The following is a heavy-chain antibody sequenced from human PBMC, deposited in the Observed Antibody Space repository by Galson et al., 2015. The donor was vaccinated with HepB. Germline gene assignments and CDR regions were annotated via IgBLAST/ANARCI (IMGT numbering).Heavy chain of an antibody. D-gene: IGHD2-2*01. CDR2: LTSDSGAM. CDR3: AREAHGEYCSSTSCLFDY. CDR1: GFTFSSYA. Sequence: SLRLSCAASGFTFSSYAMRWVRQAPGKGLEWLSVLTSDSGAMSYADSVEGRFTISRDNAKNSLYLQMNSLRDEDTAVYYCAREAHGEYCSSTSCLFDYWGQGTLVTVSS. J-gene: IGHJ4*02. V-gene: IGHV3-48*02.